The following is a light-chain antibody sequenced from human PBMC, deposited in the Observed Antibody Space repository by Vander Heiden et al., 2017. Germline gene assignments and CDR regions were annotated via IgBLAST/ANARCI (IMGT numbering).Light chain of an antibody. V-gene: IGKV1-39*01. Sequence: DIQMTQSPSSLSASVGDRVTITCRASQSISSYLNWYQQKPGKAPKLLIYAASSLQSGVPSTLTASRSGTDFTLTMRSLQPEDIATYYCLQSYGTAYTFRHSTKPKIK. CDR3: LQSYGTAYT. CDR1: QSISSY. J-gene: IGKJ2*01. CDR2: AAS.